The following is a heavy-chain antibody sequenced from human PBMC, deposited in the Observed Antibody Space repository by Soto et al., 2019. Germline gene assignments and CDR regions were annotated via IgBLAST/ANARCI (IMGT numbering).Heavy chain of an antibody. CDR1: GFTVRSNY. Sequence: VGSLRRSCAASGFTVRSNYMSWVRQAPGKGLEWVSVIYSGGSTYYADSVKGRFTISRDNSKNTLYLQKNSLRAEDTAVYYCASSGSYKNFDYWGQGTLVTVSS. J-gene: IGHJ4*02. D-gene: IGHD1-26*01. CDR3: ASSGSYKNFDY. V-gene: IGHV3-53*01. CDR2: IYSGGST.